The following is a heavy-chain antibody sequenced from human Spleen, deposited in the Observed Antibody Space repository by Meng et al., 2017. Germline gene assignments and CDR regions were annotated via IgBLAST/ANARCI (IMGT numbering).Heavy chain of an antibody. Sequence: QVQLVQSGAAVQKPGASVKVSCKASDYTFTGYGVSWVRQAPGQGLEWMAWLGAHDGDTSHAPKFQGRVTVSADRPTATAYMELRSLRSDDTAVYYCARGTPGRSYSDYWGQGTLVTVSS. V-gene: IGHV1-18*01. D-gene: IGHD3-10*01. J-gene: IGHJ4*02. CDR1: DYTFTGYG. CDR2: LGAHDGDT. CDR3: ARGTPGRSYSDY.